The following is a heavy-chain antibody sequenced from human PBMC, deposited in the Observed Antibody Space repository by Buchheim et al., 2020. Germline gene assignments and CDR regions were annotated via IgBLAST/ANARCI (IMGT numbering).Heavy chain of an antibody. Sequence: QVQLVESGGGVVQPGRSLRLSCAASGFTFSSYGMHWVHQAPGKGLEWVAVIWYDGSNKYYADSVKGRFTISRDNSKNTLYLRMNSLRAEDTAVYYCARWKGPYDFWGGYYTHYYYYGMDVWGQGTT. CDR3: ARWKGPYDFWGGYYTHYYYYGMDV. CDR2: IWYDGSNK. J-gene: IGHJ6*02. V-gene: IGHV3-33*01. D-gene: IGHD3-3*01. CDR1: GFTFSSYG.